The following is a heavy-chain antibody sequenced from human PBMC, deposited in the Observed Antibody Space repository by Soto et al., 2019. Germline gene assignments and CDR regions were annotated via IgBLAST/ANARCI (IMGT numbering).Heavy chain of an antibody. J-gene: IGHJ4*02. CDR2: MNPNSGNT. CDR3: ARYSGSYVW. CDR1: GYTFTSYD. D-gene: IGHD1-26*01. Sequence: QVQLVQSGAEVKKPGASVKVSCKASGYTFTSYDINWVRQATGQGLEWMGWMNPNSGNTGYAQKYXXRXTXXRDTAISTAYMELSSLRSEDTAVYYCARYSGSYVWWGQGTLVTVSS. V-gene: IGHV1-8*01.